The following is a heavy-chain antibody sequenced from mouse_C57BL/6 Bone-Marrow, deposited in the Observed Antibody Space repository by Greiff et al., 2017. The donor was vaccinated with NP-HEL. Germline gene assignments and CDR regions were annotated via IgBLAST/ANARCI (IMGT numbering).Heavy chain of an antibody. J-gene: IGHJ4*01. V-gene: IGHV1-82*01. CDR3: ARRLAMDY. Sequence: VQLQQSGPELVKPGASVKISCKASGYAFSSSWMNWVKQRPGKGLEWIGRIYPGDGDTNYNGKFKGKATLTADKSSSTAYMQLSSLTSEDSAVYFCARRLAMDYWGQGTSVTVSS. CDR2: IYPGDGDT. CDR1: GYAFSSSW.